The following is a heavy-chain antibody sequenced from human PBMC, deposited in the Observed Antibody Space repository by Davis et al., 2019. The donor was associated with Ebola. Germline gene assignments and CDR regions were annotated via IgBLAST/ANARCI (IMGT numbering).Heavy chain of an antibody. CDR3: ARGPDSDLSHFDY. J-gene: IGHJ4*02. CDR1: GFNFGIYW. CDR2: IKNEESSI. Sequence: GESLKISCAASGFNFGIYWMHWVRHVPGKGLVWVSRIKNEESSIQYADSAKGRFTISRDNGKNTLYLQMSSLRVEDTAVYYCARGPDSDLSHFDYWGQGTLVTVSS. D-gene: IGHD2-15*01. V-gene: IGHV3-74*03.